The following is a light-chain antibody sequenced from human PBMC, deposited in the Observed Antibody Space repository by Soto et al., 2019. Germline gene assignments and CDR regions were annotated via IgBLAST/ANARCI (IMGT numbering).Light chain of an antibody. J-gene: IGLJ3*02. CDR2: EVS. CDR3: TSSTSNSTWV. Sequence: QSVLTQPASVSGSPGQSITISCTGTSSDVGIYNYVSWYQQHPGKAPKLMIYEVSNRPSGVSNRFSGSTSGNTAFLTISGLHDEDEAYYYCTSSTSNSTWVFGGGTKLTVL. V-gene: IGLV2-14*01. CDR1: SSDVGIYNY.